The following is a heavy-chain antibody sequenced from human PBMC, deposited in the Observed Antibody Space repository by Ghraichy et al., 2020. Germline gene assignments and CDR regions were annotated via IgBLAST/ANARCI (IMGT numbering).Heavy chain of an antibody. CDR1: GFTFSSYA. CDR3: AKGEVRGYSYGGYGMDV. V-gene: IGHV3-23*01. Sequence: GGSLRLSCAASGFTFSSYAMSWVRQAPGKGLEWVSAISGSGGSTYYADSVKGRFTISRDNSKNTLYLQMNSLRAEDTAVYYCAKGEVRGYSYGGYGMDVWGQGTTVTVSS. CDR2: ISGSGGST. J-gene: IGHJ6*02. D-gene: IGHD5-18*01.